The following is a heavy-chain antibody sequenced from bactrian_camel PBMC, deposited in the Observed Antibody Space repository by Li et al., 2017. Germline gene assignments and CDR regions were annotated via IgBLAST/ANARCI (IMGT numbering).Heavy chain of an antibody. J-gene: IGHJ6*01. Sequence: HVQLVESGGGSVQAGETLTLSCTSSGVTFDGYATMGWYRQSPGKECELVSTISRDGSAYYTDAVKGRFTITHDNRKTTLYLQMTSLAPEDTAMYYCAVDTRPISVCRLLGLSEFGNRGQGTQVTVS. CDR3: AVDTRPISVCRLLGLSEFGN. V-gene: IGHV3S55*01. CDR2: ISRDGSA. D-gene: IGHD2*01. CDR1: GVTFDGYAT.